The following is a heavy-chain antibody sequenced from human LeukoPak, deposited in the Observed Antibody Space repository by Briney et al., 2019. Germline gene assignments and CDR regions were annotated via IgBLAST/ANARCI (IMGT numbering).Heavy chain of an antibody. D-gene: IGHD5-18*01. CDR2: IRSKVYGGTA. J-gene: IGHJ4*02. V-gene: IGHV3-49*04. Sequence: PGRSLRLSCITSGFTFGNYGMSWVRQAPGQGLEWVSFIRSKVYGGTADYATPVKGRFTISRDDSKTIYYLQMNSLKPEDTAVYYCVRDGRGYSDVYFDYWGQGALVTVSS. CDR3: VRDGRGYSDVYFDY. CDR1: GFTFGNYG.